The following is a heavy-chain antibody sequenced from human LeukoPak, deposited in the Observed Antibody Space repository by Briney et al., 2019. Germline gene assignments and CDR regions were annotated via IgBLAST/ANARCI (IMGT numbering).Heavy chain of an antibody. CDR1: GGTFSSYA. CDR2: IIPIFGTA. V-gene: IGHV1-69*13. D-gene: IGHD2-2*01. Sequence: SVKVSCKASGGTFSSYAISWVRQAPGQGLEWMGGIIPIFGTANYAQKFQGRVTITADESTSTAYMELSSLRSEDTAVYYCARGGGYCSSTSCRSRYNAFDIWGQGTMVTVSS. J-gene: IGHJ3*02. CDR3: ARGGGYCSSTSCRSRYNAFDI.